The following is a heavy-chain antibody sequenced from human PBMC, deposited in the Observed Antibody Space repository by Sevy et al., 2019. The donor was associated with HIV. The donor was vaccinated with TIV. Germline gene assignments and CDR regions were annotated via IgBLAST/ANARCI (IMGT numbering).Heavy chain of an antibody. Sequence: SETLSLTCTVSGGSINYYYWSWIRQPPGKGLEWIGYIYYSGSINYSPSLKSRVTMSVDTSKNQFSLNLTSVTAADTAIYYCARWYCSNNACYHLHFWGQGTLVTVSS. J-gene: IGHJ4*02. CDR3: ARWYCSNNACYHLHF. V-gene: IGHV4-59*01. CDR2: IYYSGSI. D-gene: IGHD2-2*01. CDR1: GGSINYYY.